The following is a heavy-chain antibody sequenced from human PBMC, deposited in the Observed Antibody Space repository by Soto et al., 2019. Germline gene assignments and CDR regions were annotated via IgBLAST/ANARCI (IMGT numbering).Heavy chain of an antibody. J-gene: IGHJ4*02. D-gene: IGHD3-3*01. Sequence: GGSLRLSCAASGFTVSSNYMSWVRQATGKGLEWVSVIYSGGSTYYADSLKGRFTISRDNSKNTLYLQMNSLRAEDTDVYYCARGGPGYYDFWSGYYDYWGPGTLVTVSA. CDR2: IYSGGST. CDR3: ARGGPGYYDFWSGYYDY. V-gene: IGHV3-53*01. CDR1: GFTVSSNY.